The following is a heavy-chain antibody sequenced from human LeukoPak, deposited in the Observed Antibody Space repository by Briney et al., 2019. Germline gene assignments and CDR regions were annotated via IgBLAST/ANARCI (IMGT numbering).Heavy chain of an antibody. Sequence: GGSLRLPCAASGFTFSKYWMLRVRQAPGKGLESVSRINTDGTVTTYADSVKGRFTVSRDNADNTMFLQMNSVRDEDTAVYYCATKQWLAPPPDSWGQGTPVTVSS. V-gene: IGHV3-74*01. J-gene: IGHJ4*02. CDR1: GFTFSKYW. D-gene: IGHD6-19*01. CDR3: ATKQWLAPPPDS. CDR2: INTDGTVT.